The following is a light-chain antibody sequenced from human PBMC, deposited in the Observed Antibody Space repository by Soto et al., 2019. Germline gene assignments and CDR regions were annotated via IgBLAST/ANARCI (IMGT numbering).Light chain of an antibody. Sequence: QAVVTQPPSASGSPGQSVTISCTGTSSDVGAYNYVSWYQQYPGKAPKLMIYEVSKRPSGVPDRFSGSKSGKTASLTVSGLQPEDEADYYCTSYAGNNIWVFGGGTKLTVL. CDR1: SSDVGAYNY. CDR3: TSYAGNNIWV. J-gene: IGLJ3*02. V-gene: IGLV2-8*01. CDR2: EVS.